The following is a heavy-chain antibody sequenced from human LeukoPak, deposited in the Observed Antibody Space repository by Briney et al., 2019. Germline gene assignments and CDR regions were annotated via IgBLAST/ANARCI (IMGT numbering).Heavy chain of an antibody. Sequence: SETLSLTCTVSGGSISSYYWSWIRQPPGKGLEWIGYIYYSGSTNYNPSLKSRVTISVDTSKNQFSLKLSSVTAADTAVYYCARLRSSSWDAYYYYGMDVWGQGTTVTVSS. D-gene: IGHD6-13*01. CDR1: GGSISSYY. CDR3: ARLRSSSWDAYYYYGMDV. J-gene: IGHJ6*02. CDR2: IYYSGST. V-gene: IGHV4-59*08.